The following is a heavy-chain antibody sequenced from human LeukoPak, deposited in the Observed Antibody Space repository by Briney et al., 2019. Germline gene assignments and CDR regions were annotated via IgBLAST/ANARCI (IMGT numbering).Heavy chain of an antibody. CDR2: ISGSGGST. CDR3: AKTIVLMVYTNDY. V-gene: IGHV3-23*01. D-gene: IGHD2-8*01. J-gene: IGHJ4*02. CDR1: GFTFSSYA. Sequence: GGSLRLSCAASGFTFSSYAMSWVRQAPGKGLEWVSAISGSGGSTYYADSVKGRFTISRDNSKNTLYLQMNGLRAEDTAVYYCAKTIVLMVYTNDYWGQGTLVTVSS.